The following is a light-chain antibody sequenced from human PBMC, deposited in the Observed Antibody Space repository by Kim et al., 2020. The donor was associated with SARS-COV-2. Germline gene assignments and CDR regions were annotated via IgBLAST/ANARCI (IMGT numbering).Light chain of an antibody. V-gene: IGKV3-20*01. CDR3: QQFATSLS. Sequence: EIVLTQSPAILSLSPGERATLSCRASQSVSNNFLAWYQHKPGQAPRLLIYGVSIRATDTPDRFSGSGSGTDFTLTISRLQPEDFGVYYCQQFATSLSFGGGTKVEI. J-gene: IGKJ4*01. CDR2: GVS. CDR1: QSVSNNF.